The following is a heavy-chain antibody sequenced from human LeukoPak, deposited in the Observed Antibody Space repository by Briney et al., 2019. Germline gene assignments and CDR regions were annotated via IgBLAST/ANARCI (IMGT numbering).Heavy chain of an antibody. CDR3: ARDSRRELLHAFDI. CDR2: IDYTAST. J-gene: IGHJ3*02. D-gene: IGHD1-26*01. V-gene: IGHV4-59*01. Sequence: SETLSLTCTVSGGSISSYYWSWIRQPPGKGLEWIAYIDYTASTNYNPSLKSRVTISVDTSKNQFSLKLSSVTAADTAVYYCARDSRRELLHAFDIWGQGTMVTVSS. CDR1: GGSISSYY.